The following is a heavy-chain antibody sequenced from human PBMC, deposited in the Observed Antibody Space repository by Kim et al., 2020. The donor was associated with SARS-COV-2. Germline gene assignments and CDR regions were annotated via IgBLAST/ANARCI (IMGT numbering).Heavy chain of an antibody. J-gene: IGHJ4*02. Sequence: NPALKRRVTISVETSKNQFSLKRSSVTAADTAVYYCARGGSGWTTYYFDYWGQGTLVTVSS. D-gene: IGHD6-19*01. V-gene: IGHV4-34*13. CDR3: ARGGSGWTTYYFDY.